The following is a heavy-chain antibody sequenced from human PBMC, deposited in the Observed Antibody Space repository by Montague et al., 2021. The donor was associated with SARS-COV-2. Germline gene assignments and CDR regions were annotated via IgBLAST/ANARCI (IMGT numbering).Heavy chain of an antibody. CDR3: ARHYSATLPAVY. CDR2: VSDSGST. Sequence: SETLSLTCTVSGGSISSFYWSWFRQPPGKGLEWIGYVSDSGSTNYNPSLTSRVTMSVDTSKNQFSLKVNSVTAVDTAVYYCARHYSATLPAVYWSQGTLVTVSS. CDR1: GGSISSFY. V-gene: IGHV4-59*08. J-gene: IGHJ4*02. D-gene: IGHD2-15*01.